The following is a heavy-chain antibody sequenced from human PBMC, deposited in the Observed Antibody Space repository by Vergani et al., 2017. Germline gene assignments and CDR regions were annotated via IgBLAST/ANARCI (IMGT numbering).Heavy chain of an antibody. CDR2: IYYSGST. CDR1: GGSISSSSYY. Sequence: QLQLQESGPGLVKPSETLSLTCTVSGGSISSSSYYWGWSRQPPGKGLEWIGSIYYSGSTYYNPSLKSRVTISVDTSKNQFSLKLSSVTAADTAVYYCARIETDYWGQGTLVTVSS. J-gene: IGHJ4*02. CDR3: ARIETDY. V-gene: IGHV4-39*01.